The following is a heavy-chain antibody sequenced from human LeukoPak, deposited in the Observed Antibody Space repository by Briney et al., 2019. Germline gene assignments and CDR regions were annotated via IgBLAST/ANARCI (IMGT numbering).Heavy chain of an antibody. CDR3: AKDRRHYYGSGIIDY. D-gene: IGHD3-10*01. Sequence: GGSLRLSCAGSGFTFSGYSLNWVRQAPGKGLEWVSSITSSGSSMYYADSVKGRFTISGDNSKNTLYLQMNSLRAEDTAVYYCAKDRRHYYGSGIIDYWGQGTLVTVSS. CDR1: GFTFSGYS. V-gene: IGHV3-21*01. CDR2: ITSSGSSM. J-gene: IGHJ4*02.